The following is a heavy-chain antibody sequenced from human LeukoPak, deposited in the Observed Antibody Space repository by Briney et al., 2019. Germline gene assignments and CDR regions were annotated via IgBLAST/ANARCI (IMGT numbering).Heavy chain of an antibody. D-gene: IGHD3-9*01. CDR1: GYTFTSYG. Sequence: ASVKVSCKASGYTFTSYGISWVRQAPGQGLEWMGWISAYNGNTNYAQKLQGRVTMTTDTSTSTAYMELRSLRSDDTAVYYCAGARLRYILTGIFDYWGQGTLVTVSS. J-gene: IGHJ4*02. CDR2: ISAYNGNT. CDR3: AGARLRYILTGIFDY. V-gene: IGHV1-18*01.